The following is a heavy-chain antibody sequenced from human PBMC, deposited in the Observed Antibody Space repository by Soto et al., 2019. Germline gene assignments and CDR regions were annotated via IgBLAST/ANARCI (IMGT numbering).Heavy chain of an antibody. J-gene: IGHJ4*02. D-gene: IGHD2-8*01. CDR1: GGSISSYY. V-gene: IGHV4-59*01. Sequence: SETLSLTCTVSGGSISSYYWSWIRQPPGKGLEWIGYIYYSGSTNYNPSLKSRVTISRDNAKNSLYLQMNSLKTEDTALYYCAKDTAPGFYDANGHLDYWGQGTPVTVSS. CDR3: AKDTAPGFYDANGHLDY. CDR2: IYYSGST.